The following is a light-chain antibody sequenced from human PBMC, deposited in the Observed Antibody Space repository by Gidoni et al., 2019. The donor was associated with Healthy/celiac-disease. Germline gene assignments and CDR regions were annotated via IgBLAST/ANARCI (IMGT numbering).Light chain of an antibody. CDR3: QQYYSYPVT. Sequence: AIRRPHSPSPFPASPGDRVTTHCRASQALSSNSAWYQPKPGKAPQLLIYAASTLQSGVPSRFSGSGSGTDVTLTISCLQSEDFATYYCQQYYSYPVTFXQXTRLEIK. CDR1: QALSSN. V-gene: IGKV1-8*01. J-gene: IGKJ5*01. CDR2: AAS.